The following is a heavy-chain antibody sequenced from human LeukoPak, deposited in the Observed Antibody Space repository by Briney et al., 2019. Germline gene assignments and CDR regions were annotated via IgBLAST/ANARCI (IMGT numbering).Heavy chain of an antibody. CDR3: AKTYSSGWLWYFDL. D-gene: IGHD6-19*01. Sequence: SETLSLTCTVSGGSISSYYWSWIRQPPGKGLEWIGYIYYSGSTNYNPSLKSRVTISVDTSKNQFSLKLSSVTAADTAVYYCAKTYSSGWLWYFDLWGRGTLVTVSS. CDR1: GGSISSYY. CDR2: IYYSGST. J-gene: IGHJ2*01. V-gene: IGHV4-59*01.